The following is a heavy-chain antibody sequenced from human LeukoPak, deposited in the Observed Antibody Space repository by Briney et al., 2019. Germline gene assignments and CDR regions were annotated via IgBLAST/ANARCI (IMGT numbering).Heavy chain of an antibody. J-gene: IGHJ5*02. Sequence: PGGSLRLSCVASGFSFGNYAMSWVRQAPGKGLEWVSGITGSSSATFYADSVKGRFTISRDNSKNMLYLQMNSLRAEDTAVYYCAKDLSAWPWGQGTLVTVSS. CDR3: AKDLSAWP. CDR1: GFSFGNYA. V-gene: IGHV3-23*01. D-gene: IGHD2/OR15-2a*01. CDR2: ITGSSSAT.